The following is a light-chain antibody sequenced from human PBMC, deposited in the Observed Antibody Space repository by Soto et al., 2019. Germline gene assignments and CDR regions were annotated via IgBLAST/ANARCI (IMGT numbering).Light chain of an antibody. CDR1: SSDVGGYNY. J-gene: IGLJ1*01. Sequence: QSALTQPRSVSGSPGQSVTISCTGTSSDVGGYNYVSWYQQLPGTAPNLLIYANNQRPSGVPDRFSGSKSGTSASLAISGLQSEDEADYHCAAWDDILSGYVFGAGTKVTVL. CDR3: AAWDDILSGYV. CDR2: ANN. V-gene: IGLV2-11*01.